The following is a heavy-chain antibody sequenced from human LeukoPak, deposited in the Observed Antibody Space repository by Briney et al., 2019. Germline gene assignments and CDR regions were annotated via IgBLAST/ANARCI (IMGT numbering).Heavy chain of an antibody. Sequence: PSETLSLTCAVYGGSFSGYYWSWIRQPPGKGLEWIGEINHSGSTNYNPSLKSRVTISVDTSKNQFSLKLSSVTAADTAVYYCARGPDDDYVWGSYRYSFGDYWGQGTLVTVSS. D-gene: IGHD3-16*02. J-gene: IGHJ4*02. CDR2: INHSGST. V-gene: IGHV4-34*01. CDR1: GGSFSGYY. CDR3: ARGPDDDYVWGSYRYSFGDY.